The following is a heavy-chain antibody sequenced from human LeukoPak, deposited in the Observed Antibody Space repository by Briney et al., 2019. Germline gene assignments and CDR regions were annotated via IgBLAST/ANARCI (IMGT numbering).Heavy chain of an antibody. CDR2: ISWNSGSI. CDR3: AKGNYDILTGPMDV. CDR1: GFTFDDYA. D-gene: IGHD3-9*01. V-gene: IGHV3-9*03. J-gene: IGHJ6*03. Sequence: SGGSLRLSCAASGFTFDDYAMHWVRQAPGKGLEWVSGISWNSGSIGYADPVKGRFTISRDNAKNSLYLQMHSLRAEDMALYYCAKGNYDILTGPMDVWGKGTTVTVSS.